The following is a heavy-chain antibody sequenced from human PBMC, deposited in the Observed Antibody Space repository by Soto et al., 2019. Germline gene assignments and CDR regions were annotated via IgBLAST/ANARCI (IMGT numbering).Heavy chain of an antibody. CDR2: IDPSDSYT. D-gene: IGHD3-10*01. V-gene: IGHV5-10-1*01. CDR3: ARHLDYYGSGSPLIGFYYYGMDV. Sequence: PGESLKISCKGSGYSFTSYWISWVRQMPGKGLEWMGRIDPSDSYTNYSPSFQGHVTISADKSISTAYLQWSSLKASDTAMYYCARHLDYYGSGSPLIGFYYYGMDVWGQGTTVTVS. J-gene: IGHJ6*02. CDR1: GYSFTSYW.